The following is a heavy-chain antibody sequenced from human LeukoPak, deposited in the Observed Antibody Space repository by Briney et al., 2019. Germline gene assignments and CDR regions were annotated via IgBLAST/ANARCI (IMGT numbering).Heavy chain of an antibody. Sequence: PGGSLRLSCAASGFTFSSYGMHWVREAPGKGLEWVAFIRYDGSNKYYADSVKGRFTISRDNSKNTLYLQMNSLRAEDTAVYYCAKLDPGLLLFDYWGQGTLVTVSS. CDR2: IRYDGSNK. D-gene: IGHD2-15*01. CDR3: AKLDPGLLLFDY. J-gene: IGHJ4*02. V-gene: IGHV3-30*02. CDR1: GFTFSSYG.